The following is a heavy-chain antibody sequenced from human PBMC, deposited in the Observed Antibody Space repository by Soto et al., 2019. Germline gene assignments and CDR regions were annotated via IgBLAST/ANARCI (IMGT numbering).Heavy chain of an antibody. V-gene: IGHV1-58*02. CDR3: AADFHTRNYDAFDI. J-gene: IGHJ3*02. CDR1: GFTFTSSA. CDR2: IVVGSGNT. Sequence: SVKVSCKASGFTFTSSAMQWVRQARGQRLEWIGWIVVGSGNTNYAQKFQERVTITRDMSTSTAYMELSSLRSEDTAVYYCAADFHTRNYDAFDIWGQGTMVTVPS.